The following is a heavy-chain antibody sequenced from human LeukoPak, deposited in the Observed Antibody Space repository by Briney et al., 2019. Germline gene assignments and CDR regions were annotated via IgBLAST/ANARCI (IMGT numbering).Heavy chain of an antibody. J-gene: IGHJ4*02. Sequence: PSETLSLTCTVSGASISSYYRTWIRQPPGKGLEWIGYIHYSGDTKCNPSLKSRVTISVDTSKNQVSLQLNSVTAADTAVYYCAGYCGGGSCADSWGQGTLVTVSS. CDR3: AGYCGGGSCADS. CDR2: IHYSGDT. D-gene: IGHD2-15*01. CDR1: GASISSYY. V-gene: IGHV4-59*08.